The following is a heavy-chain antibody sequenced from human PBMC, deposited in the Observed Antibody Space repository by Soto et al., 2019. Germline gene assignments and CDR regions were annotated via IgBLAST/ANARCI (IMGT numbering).Heavy chain of an antibody. V-gene: IGHV5-51*01. J-gene: IGHJ4*02. CDR3: VRHPGTIESSAGPRSFDY. CDR2: IYPRDSDT. D-gene: IGHD3-9*01. Sequence: PGESLKISCEASGYTFTNYWIGWVRQMPGTGLEWMGIIYPRDSDTRYSPSFQDQVTMSVDKSIGTAYLQWSSLKASDTAMYYCVRHPGTIESSAGPRSFDYWGPGTLVTVSS. CDR1: GYTFTNYW.